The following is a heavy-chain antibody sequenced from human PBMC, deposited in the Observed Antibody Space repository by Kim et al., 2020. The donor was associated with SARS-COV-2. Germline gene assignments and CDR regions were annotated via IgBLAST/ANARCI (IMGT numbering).Heavy chain of an antibody. Sequence: GGSLRLSCAASGFSFSDSAMHWVRQAPGKGLEWVGRIRSKANNYATTYAASVQGRFTISRDDSKNAAHLQMNSLKTEDTAGYYCTRVPGATLDFWDAYDIWGQGTMVTVSS. D-gene: IGHD3-3*01. CDR3: TRVPGATLDFWDAYDI. CDR2: IRSKANNYAT. J-gene: IGHJ3*02. V-gene: IGHV3-73*01. CDR1: GFSFSDSA.